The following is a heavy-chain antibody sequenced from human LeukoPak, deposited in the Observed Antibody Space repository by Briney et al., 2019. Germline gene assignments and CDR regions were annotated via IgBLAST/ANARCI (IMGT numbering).Heavy chain of an antibody. Sequence: PSETLSLTCTVSGGSISSYYWSWVRQPPGKGLEWIGEINHSGSTNYNPSLKSRVTISVDTSKNQFSLKLSSVTAADTAVYYCARDRSGSYLGDWGQGTLVTVSS. CDR1: GGSISSYY. D-gene: IGHD1-26*01. V-gene: IGHV4-34*01. CDR3: ARDRSGSYLGD. CDR2: INHSGST. J-gene: IGHJ4*02.